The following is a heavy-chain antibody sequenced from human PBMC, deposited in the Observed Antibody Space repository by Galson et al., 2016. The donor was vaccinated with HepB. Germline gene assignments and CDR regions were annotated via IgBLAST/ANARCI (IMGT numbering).Heavy chain of an antibody. J-gene: IGHJ6*02. CDR2: IYPGDFDI. Sequence: QSGAEVKKPGESPKISCRGSGYTFDSYWIGWVRQMPGKGLEWMAIIYPGDFDIRYSPSFQGQVTISVGKSIGTAYLQWSSLPASDTAMYYCARSLTGSYDFWGAIYNYYAMDVWGQGTTVIVS. V-gene: IGHV5-51*01. CDR3: ARSLTGSYDFWGAIYNYYAMDV. CDR1: GYTFDSYW. D-gene: IGHD3-3*01.